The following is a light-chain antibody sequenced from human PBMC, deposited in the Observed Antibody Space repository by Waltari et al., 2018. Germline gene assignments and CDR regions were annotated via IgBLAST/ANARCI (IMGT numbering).Light chain of an antibody. CDR3: SSYTTSSAPGV. Sequence: QSALTQPASVSGSPGQSITISCSGTDSDVGAYDFVSWYQQHPGKAPHLIIYEVSKRPSWISNRFSASKSGNTASRTISGLQAEDEADYYCSSYTTSSAPGVFGTGTRVTVL. J-gene: IGLJ1*01. CDR2: EVS. V-gene: IGLV2-14*01. CDR1: DSDVGAYDF.